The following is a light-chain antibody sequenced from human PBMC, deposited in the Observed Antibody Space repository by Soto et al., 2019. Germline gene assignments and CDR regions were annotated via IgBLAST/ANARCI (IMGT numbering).Light chain of an antibody. Sequence: DIQMTQSPSSLSASVGDRVTITCRASQSISSYLNWYQQKPGKAHKLLISAATNLQGGVPRRFSGSGSGTDFTLIISSLQPEDGATYFCQQGGSFPFTVGGGTKVDIK. CDR2: AAT. V-gene: IGKV1-39*01. J-gene: IGKJ4*01. CDR3: QQGGSFPFT. CDR1: QSISSY.